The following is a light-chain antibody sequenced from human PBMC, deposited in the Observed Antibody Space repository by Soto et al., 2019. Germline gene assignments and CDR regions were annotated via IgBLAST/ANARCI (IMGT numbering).Light chain of an antibody. J-gene: IGLJ3*02. CDR3: SSWTSTSTGV. CDR1: SSDVGSYNR. V-gene: IGLV2-18*02. Sequence: QSALTQPPSVSGSPGQSVTISCTRSSSDVGSYNRVSWYQQPPGTAPKLIIYEVTNRSSGVPDRSSGSKSGTTASPTISGLQAEDEVDYYCSSWTSTSTGVFGGGTKLTVL. CDR2: EVT.